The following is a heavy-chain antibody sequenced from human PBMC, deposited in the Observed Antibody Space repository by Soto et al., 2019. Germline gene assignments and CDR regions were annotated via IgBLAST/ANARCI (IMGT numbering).Heavy chain of an antibody. J-gene: IGHJ4*02. Sequence: QITLKESGPTLVKPTQTLTLMCTFSGFSLSTSGVGVGWIRQPPGKALEWLALIFWDDDKRYSPSLKNRLTITKDTSKNQVVLTLTHMHPVDTATFYCVRGRSGSYWAVDYWGQGTLVTVSS. CDR3: VRGRSGSYWAVDY. CDR1: GFSLSTSGVG. D-gene: IGHD1-26*01. CDR2: IFWDDDK. V-gene: IGHV2-5*02.